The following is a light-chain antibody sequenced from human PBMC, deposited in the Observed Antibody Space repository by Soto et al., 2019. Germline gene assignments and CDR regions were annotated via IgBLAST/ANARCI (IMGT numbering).Light chain of an antibody. CDR3: QQYDNLLT. Sequence: DIQMTQSPSSLSTSVGDKVTITCQASQDISNYLNWYQQKPGKAPKLLIYAASTLETGVPSRFSGSGSGTHFSFTISSLQPEDIATYYCQQYDNLLTFGPGTKVDIK. CDR2: AAS. CDR1: QDISNY. V-gene: IGKV1-33*01. J-gene: IGKJ3*01.